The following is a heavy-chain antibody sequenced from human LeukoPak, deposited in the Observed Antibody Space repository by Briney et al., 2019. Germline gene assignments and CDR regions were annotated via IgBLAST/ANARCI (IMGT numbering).Heavy chain of an antibody. D-gene: IGHD3-10*01. CDR1: GYTFTGYY. J-gene: IGHJ4*02. Sequence: ASVKVSCKASGYTFTGYYIHWVRQAPGQGLEWMGWINPNSGGTNYAQNFQGRVTMTRDTSISTAYMELSRLRSDDTAVYYCASGSLKPISMVPGGTDFGHWGQGTLVTVFS. CDR2: INPNSGGT. CDR3: ASGSLKPISMVPGGTDFGH. V-gene: IGHV1-2*02.